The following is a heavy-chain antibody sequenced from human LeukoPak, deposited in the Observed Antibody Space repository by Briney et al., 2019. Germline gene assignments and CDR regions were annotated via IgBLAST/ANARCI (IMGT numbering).Heavy chain of an antibody. D-gene: IGHD3-10*01. CDR2: IYTSGTT. CDR1: SGSISSDSYC. J-gene: IGHJ6*03. Sequence: SETLSLTCTVSSGSISSDSYCWTWIRQPAGKGLEWIGRIYTSGTTNYNPSPKSRVTMAVDTSKNQFSLKLSSVTAADTAVYYCASWYYYGSGSYRDSYYYYMDAWGKGTTVTVSS. V-gene: IGHV4-61*02. CDR3: ASWYYYGSGSYRDSYYYYMDA.